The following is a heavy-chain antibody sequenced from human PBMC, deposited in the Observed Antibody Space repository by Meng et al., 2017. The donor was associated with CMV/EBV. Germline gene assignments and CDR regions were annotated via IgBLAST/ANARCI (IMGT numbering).Heavy chain of an antibody. CDR2: IIPILGIA. D-gene: IGHD4-11*01. Sequence: SVKVSCKASGGTFSSYTISWVRQAPGQGLEWMGRIIPILGIANYAQKFQGRVTMTTDTSTSTAYMELRSLRSDDTAVYYCARRNNYNYYYYGMDVWGQGTTVTVSS. V-gene: IGHV1-69*02. CDR3: ARRNNYNYYYYGMDV. J-gene: IGHJ6*02. CDR1: GGTFSSYT.